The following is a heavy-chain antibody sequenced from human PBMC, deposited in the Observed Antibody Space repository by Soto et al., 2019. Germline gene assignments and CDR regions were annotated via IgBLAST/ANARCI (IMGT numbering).Heavy chain of an antibody. CDR2: IIPIFGTA. D-gene: IGHD3-10*01. J-gene: IGHJ6*02. V-gene: IGHV1-69*06. CDR3: ARDRFTMVRGVIPDYHYYGMDV. Sequence: QVQLVQSGAEVKKPGSSVKVSCKASGGTFSSYAISWVRQAPGQGLEWMGGIIPIFGTANYAQKFQGRVTITADKSTSTAYMELSSLRSEDTAVYYCARDRFTMVRGVIPDYHYYGMDVWGQGTTVTVSS. CDR1: GGTFSSYA.